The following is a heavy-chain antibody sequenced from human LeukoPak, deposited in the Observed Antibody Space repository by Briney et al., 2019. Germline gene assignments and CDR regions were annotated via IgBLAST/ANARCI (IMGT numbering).Heavy chain of an antibody. D-gene: IGHD3-22*01. Sequence: GGSLRLSCAASGVTFSSYWMSWVRQAPGKGLEWVANIKEDGSEKYYVDSVKGRFTISRDNAKNSVYLQLSSLRAEDTAVYYCARGRLNYDSTGYSSFYYWGQGTLVTVSS. CDR2: IKEDGSEK. CDR1: GVTFSSYW. CDR3: ARGRLNYDSTGYSSFYY. V-gene: IGHV3-7*01. J-gene: IGHJ4*02.